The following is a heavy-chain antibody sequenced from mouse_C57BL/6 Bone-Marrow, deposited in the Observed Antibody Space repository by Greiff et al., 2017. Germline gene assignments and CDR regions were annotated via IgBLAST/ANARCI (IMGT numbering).Heavy chain of an antibody. J-gene: IGHJ4*01. CDR3: ARSYDYDDYTIDY. V-gene: IGHV1-64*01. D-gene: IGHD2-4*01. CDR2: MHPNGGSP. CDR1: GYTFTNYW. Sequence: VQLQQPGAELVKPGASVKLSCKASGYTFTNYWMHWVKQRPGQGLEWIGMMHPNGGSPDYNEKFKSEATLSVDKSSRTAYMELSCLTSEDSAVYYCARSYDYDDYTIDYWGQGTSVTVSS.